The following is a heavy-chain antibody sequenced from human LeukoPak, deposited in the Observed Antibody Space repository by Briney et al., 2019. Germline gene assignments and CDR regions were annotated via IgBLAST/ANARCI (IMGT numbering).Heavy chain of an antibody. J-gene: IGHJ4*02. D-gene: IGHD6-13*01. CDR2: LYPSGDST. V-gene: IGHV1-46*01. CDR3: AREPSGTGYFDY. CDR1: RYTLSSYY. Sequence: ASVKVSCKASRYTLSSYYMHWARQATRQGSEWMGALYPSGDSTTYAQKFQGRSSMTRGTSTSTLYMELRSLRSEDTAVYYCAREPSGTGYFDYWGQGSLVTVSS.